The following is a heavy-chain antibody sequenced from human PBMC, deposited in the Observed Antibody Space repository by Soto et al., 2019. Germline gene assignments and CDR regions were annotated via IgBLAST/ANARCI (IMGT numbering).Heavy chain of an antibody. J-gene: IGHJ6*02. D-gene: IGHD3-10*01. V-gene: IGHV3-21*01. Sequence: GGSLRLSSAASGFKFSSYSMNWVRQAPGKGLEWVSSISSSSSYIYYADSVKGRFTISRDNAKNSLYLQMNSLRAEDTAVYYCAYGSGSYYNAWGQGTTVTVSS. CDR1: GFKFSSYS. CDR2: ISSSSSYI. CDR3: AYGSGSYYNA.